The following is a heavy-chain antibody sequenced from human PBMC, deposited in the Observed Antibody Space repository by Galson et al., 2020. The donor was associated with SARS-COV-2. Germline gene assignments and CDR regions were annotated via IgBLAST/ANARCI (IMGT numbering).Heavy chain of an antibody. D-gene: IGHD6-19*01. J-gene: IGHJ4*02. Sequence: GGSLRLSCAASGFTFSSYAMSWVRQAPGKGLEWVSAISGSGGSTYYADSVKGRFTLSRDNSKNTLYLQMNSLRAEDTAVYYCAKEGLPVAGRWGTYYFDYWGQGTLVTVSS. CDR3: AKEGLPVAGRWGTYYFDY. V-gene: IGHV3-23*01. CDR2: ISGSGGST. CDR1: GFTFSSYA.